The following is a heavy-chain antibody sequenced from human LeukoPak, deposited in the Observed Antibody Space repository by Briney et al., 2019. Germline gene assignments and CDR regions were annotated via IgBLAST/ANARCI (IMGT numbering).Heavy chain of an antibody. Sequence: PSETLSLTCTVSGGSISSGDYYWSWIRQTPGKGLEWIGYIYYSGSTYYNPSLKSRVTISVDTSKNQFSLKLNSVTAADTAVYYCARAFVVVVVAAIRLRPIEGNWFDPWGQGTLVTVSS. CDR3: ARAFVVVVVAAIRLRPIEGNWFDP. CDR1: GGSISSGDYY. V-gene: IGHV4-30-4*01. CDR2: IYYSGST. D-gene: IGHD2-15*01. J-gene: IGHJ5*02.